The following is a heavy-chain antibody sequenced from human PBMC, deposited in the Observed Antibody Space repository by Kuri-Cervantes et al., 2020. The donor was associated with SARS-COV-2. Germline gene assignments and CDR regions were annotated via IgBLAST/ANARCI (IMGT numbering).Heavy chain of an antibody. CDR3: ARPRYGDYDGAFDI. J-gene: IGHJ3*02. CDR2: ISYDGSNK. Sequence: GESLKISCAASGFTFSSYWMHWVRQAPGKGLEWVAVISYDGSNKYYADSVKGRFTISRDNSKNTLYLQMNSLRAEDTAVYYCARPRYGDYDGAFDIWGQGTMVTVSS. D-gene: IGHD4-17*01. V-gene: IGHV3-30-3*01. CDR1: GFTFSSYW.